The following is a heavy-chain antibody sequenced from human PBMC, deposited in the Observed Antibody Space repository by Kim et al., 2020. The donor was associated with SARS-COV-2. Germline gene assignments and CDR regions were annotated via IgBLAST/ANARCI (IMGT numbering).Heavy chain of an antibody. J-gene: IGHJ6*02. V-gene: IGHV4-34*01. CDR1: GGSFSGYY. CDR3: ARVSRLLWFGELLDYYGMDV. D-gene: IGHD3-10*01. CDR2: INHSGST. Sequence: SETLSLTCAVYGGSFSGYYWSWIRQPPGKGLEWIGEINHSGSTNYNPSLKSRVTISVDTSKNQFSLKLSSVTAADTAVYYCARVSRLLWFGELLDYYGMDVWGQGTTVTVSS.